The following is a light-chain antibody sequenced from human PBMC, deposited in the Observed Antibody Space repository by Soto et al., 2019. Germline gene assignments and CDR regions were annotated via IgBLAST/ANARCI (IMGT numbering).Light chain of an antibody. CDR3: QQYNNWPPWT. CDR2: DAS. V-gene: IGKV3-15*01. Sequence: ILMTQSPATLSVSPGERATLSCRASQSVSNNLAWYQQKPGQAPRLLIYDASTRATGIPARFSGSGSGTEFTLTICRLQSEDFAVYYCQQYNNWPPWTFGQGTKVEIK. CDR1: QSVSNN. J-gene: IGKJ1*01.